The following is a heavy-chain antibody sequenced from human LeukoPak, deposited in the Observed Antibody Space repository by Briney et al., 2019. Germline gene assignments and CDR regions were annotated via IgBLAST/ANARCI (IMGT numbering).Heavy chain of an antibody. CDR2: ISAYNGNT. V-gene: IGHV1-18*01. CDR1: GYTFTSYG. D-gene: IGHD2-2*02. J-gene: IGHJ4*02. CDR3: ARSRIERYCSSTSCYMGTFDY. Sequence: ASVKVSCKASGYTFTSYGISWVRQAPGQGLEWMGWISAYNGNTNYAQKFQGRVTITADESTSTAYMELSSLRSGDTAVYYCARSRIERYCSSTSCYMGTFDYWGQGTLVTVSS.